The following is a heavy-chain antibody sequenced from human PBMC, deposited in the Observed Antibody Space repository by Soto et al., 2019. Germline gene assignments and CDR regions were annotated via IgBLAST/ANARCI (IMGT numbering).Heavy chain of an antibody. CDR1: GFIFRSYW. V-gene: IGHV3-74*01. J-gene: IGHJ5*02. Sequence: PWGSLRLSCAASGFIFRSYWMHWVRQTPGKGLVWVSRINSDGSSTSYADSVKGRFTISRDNAKNTLYLQMNSLRAEDTAVYYCARDRVYFDWLPSLDNWFDPWGQGTLVTVSS. CDR3: ARDRVYFDWLPSLDNWFDP. D-gene: IGHD3-9*01. CDR2: INSDGSST.